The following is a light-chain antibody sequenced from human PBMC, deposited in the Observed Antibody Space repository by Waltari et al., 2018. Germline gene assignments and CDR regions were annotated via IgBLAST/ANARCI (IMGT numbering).Light chain of an antibody. Sequence: EIVMTQSPATLSVSPGERATLSCRASQGVSNHLAWYQQKPGQAPRLLIYGASTRATGIPARFSGSGSGTEFTLTISSMQSEDFAVYYCQQYHVWPPWTFGQGTKVEIK. CDR2: GAS. CDR3: QQYHVWPPWT. V-gene: IGKV3-15*01. J-gene: IGKJ1*01. CDR1: QGVSNH.